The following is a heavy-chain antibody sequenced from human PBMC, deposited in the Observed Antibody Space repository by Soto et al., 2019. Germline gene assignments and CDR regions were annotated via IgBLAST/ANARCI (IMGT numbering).Heavy chain of an antibody. Sequence: ASVKVSCKVSGYTLTELSMHWVRQAPGKGLEWMGGFDPEDGETIYAQKFQGRVTMTRNTSISTAYMELSSLRSEDTAVYYCARGNYDFWSGYQNWFDPWGQGTLVTVSS. CDR3: ARGNYDFWSGYQNWFDP. CDR2: FDPEDGET. D-gene: IGHD3-3*01. J-gene: IGHJ5*02. CDR1: GYTLTELS. V-gene: IGHV1-24*01.